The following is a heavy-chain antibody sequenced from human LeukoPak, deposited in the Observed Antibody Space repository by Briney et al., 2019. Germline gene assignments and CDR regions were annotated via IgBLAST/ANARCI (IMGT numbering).Heavy chain of an antibody. CDR2: IIPGSDYT. J-gene: IGHJ4*02. CDR3: ARSGYSGYDPDY. D-gene: IGHD5-12*01. Sequence: GGSLRLSCAASGFTFSGYFMNWIRPAAGKGLEWVSYIIPGSDYTNYADSVKGRFTISRDNAKKSLYLQMNRLRAEDTAVYFCARSGYSGYDPDYWGQGTLVTVSS. CDR1: GFTFSGYF. V-gene: IGHV3-11*06.